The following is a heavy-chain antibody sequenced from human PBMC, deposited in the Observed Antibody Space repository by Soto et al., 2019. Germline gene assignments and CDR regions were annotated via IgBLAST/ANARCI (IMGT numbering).Heavy chain of an antibody. CDR2: ISAYNGNT. V-gene: IGHV1-18*01. J-gene: IGHJ4*02. Sequence: QVQLVQSGAEVKKPGASVKVSCKASGYTFTSYGISWVRQAPGQGLEWMGWISAYNGNTNYAQKLQGRVTMTTDTSPSTAYMELRSLRSDDTAVYYCARDDSTDCSSTSCYPLDWGQGTLVTVSS. CDR3: ARDDSTDCSSTSCYPLD. CDR1: GYTFTSYG. D-gene: IGHD2-2*01.